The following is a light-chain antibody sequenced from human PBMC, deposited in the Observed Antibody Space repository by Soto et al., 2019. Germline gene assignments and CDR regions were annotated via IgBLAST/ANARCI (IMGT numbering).Light chain of an antibody. CDR1: QSVSSSY. CDR3: QQYGSSPLP. J-gene: IGKJ4*01. V-gene: IGKV3-20*01. CDR2: GAS. Sequence: EIVLTQSPGTRSLSPGERATLSCRASQSVSSSYLAWYQQKPGQAPRLLIYGASSRATGIPDRFTGSASGTAFTLTISRLEPEDFAVYYCQQYGSSPLPVGGGTEVEIK.